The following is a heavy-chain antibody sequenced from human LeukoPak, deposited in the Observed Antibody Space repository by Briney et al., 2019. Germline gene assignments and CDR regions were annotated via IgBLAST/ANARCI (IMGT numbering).Heavy chain of an antibody. CDR2: LNPSGGNT. V-gene: IGHV1-46*01. J-gene: IGHJ4*02. D-gene: IGHD5-18*01. CDR3: ATVDTTMGVYVDY. Sequence: ASVNVSCKASGYTFIHDHVHWVRQAPGQGLEWMGILNPSGGNTIYAPKFQGRLTMTRDTSTTTVYMELSSLRSEDTAVYYCATVDTTMGVYVDYWGQGTLVTVSS. CDR1: GYTFIHDH.